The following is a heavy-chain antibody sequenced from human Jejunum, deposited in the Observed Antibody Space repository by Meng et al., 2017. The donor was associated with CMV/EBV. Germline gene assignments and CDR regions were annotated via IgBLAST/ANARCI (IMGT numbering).Heavy chain of an antibody. CDR3: ARAFVPDYDILTGYDYGMDV. CDR1: SYW. CDR2: INSGGNST. J-gene: IGHJ6*02. D-gene: IGHD3-9*01. V-gene: IGHV3-74*01. Sequence: SYWMHWVRQAPGKGLVWVSRINSGGNSTSYAGSVEGRFTISRDNAKNTLYLQMNSLRAEDTAVYYCARAFVPDYDILTGYDYGMDVWGQGTTVTVSS.